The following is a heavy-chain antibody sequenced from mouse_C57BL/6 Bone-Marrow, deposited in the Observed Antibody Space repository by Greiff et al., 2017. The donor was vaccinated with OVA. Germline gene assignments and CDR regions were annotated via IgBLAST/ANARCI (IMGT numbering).Heavy chain of an antibody. CDR3: ASGYYGSSGAY. Sequence: DVKLVESGGGLVKPGGSLKLSCAASGFTFSDYGMHWVRQAPEKGLEWVAYISSGSSTIYYADTVKGRFTISRDNAKNTLFLQMTSLRSEDTAMYYCASGYYGSSGAYGGQGTLVTVSA. D-gene: IGHD1-1*01. J-gene: IGHJ3*01. V-gene: IGHV5-17*01. CDR2: ISSGSSTI. CDR1: GFTFSDYG.